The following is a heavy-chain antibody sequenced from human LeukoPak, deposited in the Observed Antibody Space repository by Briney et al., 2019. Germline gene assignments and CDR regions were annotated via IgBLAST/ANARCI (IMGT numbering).Heavy chain of an antibody. V-gene: IGHV1-2*02. D-gene: IGHD5-12*01. CDR2: INPNSGGT. Sequence: GASVKVTCKASGYTFTGYYMRWVRQAPGQGLEWMGWINPNSGGTNYAQKFQGRVTMTRDTSISTAYMELSRLRSDDTAGYYCACGYSYSTGSPYYYYYMDVWGQRSSVTVSS. J-gene: IGHJ6*03. CDR1: GYTFTGYY. CDR3: ACGYSYSTGSPYYYYYMDV.